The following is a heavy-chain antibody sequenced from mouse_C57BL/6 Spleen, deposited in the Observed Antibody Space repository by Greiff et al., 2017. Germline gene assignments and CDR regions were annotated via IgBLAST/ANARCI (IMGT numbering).Heavy chain of an antibody. CDR3: ARPGITTVSGALDY. Sequence: QVQLQQSGAELAKPGASVKLSCKASGYTFTSYWMHWVNQRPGQGLEWIGYINPSSGYTKYNQKFKDKATLTADQTSSTAYMQLSSRTYEDSAVYDCARPGITTVSGALDYWGQGTTLTVSS. V-gene: IGHV1-7*01. D-gene: IGHD1-1*01. J-gene: IGHJ2*01. CDR1: GYTFTSYW. CDR2: INPSSGYT.